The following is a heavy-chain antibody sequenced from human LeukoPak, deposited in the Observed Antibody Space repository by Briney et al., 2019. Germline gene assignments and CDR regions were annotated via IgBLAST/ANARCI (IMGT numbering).Heavy chain of an antibody. CDR3: ARGPGWESGLFDY. V-gene: IGHV4-34*01. Sequence: SETLSLTCAVYGGSFSGYYWSWIRQPPGKGLEWIGEINHSGSTNYNPSLKSRVTISVDTSKNQFSLKLSSVTAADTAVYYCARGPGWESGLFDYWGQGTLVTVSS. D-gene: IGHD1-26*01. CDR1: GGSFSGYY. J-gene: IGHJ4*02. CDR2: INHSGST.